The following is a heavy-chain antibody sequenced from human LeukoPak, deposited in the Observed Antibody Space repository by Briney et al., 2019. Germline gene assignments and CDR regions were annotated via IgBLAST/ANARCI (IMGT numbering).Heavy chain of an antibody. V-gene: IGHV1-69*13. Sequence: ASVKVSCKASGGTFSSYSISWVRHAPGQGLEWMGGIIPIFGTANYAQKFQGRVTITADESTSTAYMELSSLRSEDTAVYYCARDPGYSYGFAFDIWGQGTMVTVSS. D-gene: IGHD5-18*01. CDR2: IIPIFGTA. CDR3: ARDPGYSYGFAFDI. CDR1: GGTFSSYS. J-gene: IGHJ3*02.